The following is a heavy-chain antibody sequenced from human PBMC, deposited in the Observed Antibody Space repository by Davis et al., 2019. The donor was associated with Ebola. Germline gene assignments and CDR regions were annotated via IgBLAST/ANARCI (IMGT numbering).Heavy chain of an antibody. D-gene: IGHD4-23*01. CDR3: ARGSDGGNSADS. Sequence: MPSETLSLTCSVSGDSISRGGYYWSWVRQHPGKGLEWIGNIYYSGSTYYNPSLKSRLTISVDTSKNQFSLKLNSLTAADTGVYYCARGSDGGNSADSWGQGTLVTVSS. CDR1: GDSISRGGYY. J-gene: IGHJ5*01. CDR2: IYYSGST. V-gene: IGHV4-31*03.